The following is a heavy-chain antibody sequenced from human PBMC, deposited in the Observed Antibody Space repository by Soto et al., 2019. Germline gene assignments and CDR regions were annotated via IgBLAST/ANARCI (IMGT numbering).Heavy chain of an antibody. D-gene: IGHD3-22*01. J-gene: IGHJ4*02. V-gene: IGHV3-33*01. CDR1: GFTFSSYG. Sequence: QVQLVESGGGVVQPGRSLRLSCALSGFTFSSYGMNWVRQAPGKGLEWVAAIYYDGSNKYYADSVRGRFTIPRDNFKNTLYLLMNSLRAEDTAVYYCARDSKDDSSGYYAGFDYWGQGTLVTVSS. CDR2: IYYDGSNK. CDR3: ARDSKDDSSGYYAGFDY.